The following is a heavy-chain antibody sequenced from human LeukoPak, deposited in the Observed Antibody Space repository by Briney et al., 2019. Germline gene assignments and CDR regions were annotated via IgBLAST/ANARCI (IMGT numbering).Heavy chain of an antibody. CDR2: IYSGGST. Sequence: AGGSLRLSCAASGFTVSSNYMSWVRQAPGKGLEWVSDIYSGGSTYYADSVKGGFTISRANSKNTLYLQMNSLRAEDTAVYYCARDFLGARYYDFWSGSLYYWGQGTLVTVSS. V-gene: IGHV3-66*01. CDR3: ARDFLGARYYDFWSGSLYY. CDR1: GFTVSSNY. D-gene: IGHD3-3*01. J-gene: IGHJ4*02.